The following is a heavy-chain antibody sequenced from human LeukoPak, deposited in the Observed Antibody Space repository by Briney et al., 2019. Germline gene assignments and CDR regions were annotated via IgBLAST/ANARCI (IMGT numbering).Heavy chain of an antibody. CDR2: INHSGST. V-gene: IGHV4-34*01. D-gene: IGHD2-2*01. Sequence: SETLSLTCAVYGGSFSGYYWSWIRQPPGKGLEWIGEINHSGSTNYNSSLKSRVTISVDTSKNQFSLKLSSVTAADTAVYYCARQMTSTSCYGYWGQGTLVTVSS. CDR3: ARQMTSTSCYGY. J-gene: IGHJ4*02. CDR1: GGSFSGYY.